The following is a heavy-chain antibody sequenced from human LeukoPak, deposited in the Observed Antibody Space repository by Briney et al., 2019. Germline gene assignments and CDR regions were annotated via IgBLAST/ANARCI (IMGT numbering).Heavy chain of an antibody. CDR3: ARSQNYDFWSGYYFDY. J-gene: IGHJ4*02. CDR2: IYYSGST. CDR1: GGSISSYY. D-gene: IGHD3-3*01. Sequence: PSETLSLTCTVSGGSISSYYWSWIRQPPGKGLEWIGNIYYSGSTNYNPSLKSRVTISVDTSKNQFSLKLSSVAAADTAVYYCARSQNYDFWSGYYFDYWGQGTLVTVSS. V-gene: IGHV4-59*01.